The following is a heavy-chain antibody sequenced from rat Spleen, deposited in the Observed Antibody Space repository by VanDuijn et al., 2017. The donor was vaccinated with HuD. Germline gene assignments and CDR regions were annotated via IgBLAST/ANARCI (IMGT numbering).Heavy chain of an antibody. V-gene: IGHV5-29*01. Sequence: EVQLVESDGGLVQPGRSLKLSCAASGFTFSDYYMAWVRQAPTKGLEWVATISYDGSSTYYRDSVKGRFTISRDNAENTVYLQMNSLRSEDTATYYCASSGDWGQGVMVTVSS. CDR2: ISYDGSST. CDR3: ASSGD. J-gene: IGHJ2*01. D-gene: IGHD4-3*01. CDR1: GFTFSDYY.